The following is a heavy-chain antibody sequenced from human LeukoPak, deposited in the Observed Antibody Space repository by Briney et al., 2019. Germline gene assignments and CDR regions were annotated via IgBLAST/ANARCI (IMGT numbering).Heavy chain of an antibody. Sequence: SETLSLTCTVSGYSISSGYYWGWIRQPPGKGLEWIGSIYHSGSTYYNPSLKSRVTISVDTSKNQFSLKLSAVTAADTAVYYCARTTEAHSWRTRYYDYYMDVWGKGTTVTVSS. CDR3: ARTTEAHSWRTRYYDYYMDV. D-gene: IGHD6-13*01. CDR2: IYHSGST. V-gene: IGHV4-38-2*02. CDR1: GYSISSGYY. J-gene: IGHJ6*03.